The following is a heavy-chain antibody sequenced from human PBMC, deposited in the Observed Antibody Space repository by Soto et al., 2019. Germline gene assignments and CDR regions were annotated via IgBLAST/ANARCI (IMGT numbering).Heavy chain of an antibody. CDR2: ISFDGSNK. CDR3: AKEDYGEGANYFDY. J-gene: IGHJ4*02. D-gene: IGHD4-17*01. Sequence: PGGSLRLSCAASGLTFSRYGMHWVRQAGGKGLEWVAMISFDGSNKYYADSVKGRFTISRDSSKNTLYLQMNSLRPDDTAVYYCAKEDYGEGANYFDYWGRGTLVTVSS. V-gene: IGHV3-30*18. CDR1: GLTFSRYG.